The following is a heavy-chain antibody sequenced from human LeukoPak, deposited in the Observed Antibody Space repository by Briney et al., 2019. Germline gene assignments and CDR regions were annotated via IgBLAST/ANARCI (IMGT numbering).Heavy chain of an antibody. CDR3: TRATIGASDC. D-gene: IGHD4/OR15-4a*01. CDR2: TYYRSKWFN. CDR1: GDSVSSNSVS. Sequence: SQTLSLTCAISGDSVSSNSVSWNWIRQSPSRGLEWLGRTYYRSKWFNEYAVSVKSRITINPDTSKNQFSLQLNSVTPEDTAVYYCTRATIGASDCWGQGTLVTVSS. J-gene: IGHJ4*02. V-gene: IGHV6-1*01.